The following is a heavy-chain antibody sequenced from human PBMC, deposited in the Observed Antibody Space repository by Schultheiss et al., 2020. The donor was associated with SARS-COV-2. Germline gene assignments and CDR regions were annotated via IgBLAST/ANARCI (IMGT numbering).Heavy chain of an antibody. CDR1: GGSFSGYY. D-gene: IGHD2-2*01. CDR3: ARGVDCSSTSCSQGYYYYYYMDV. V-gene: IGHV4-59*01. J-gene: IGHJ6*03. CDR2: IYYSGGT. Sequence: SETLSLTCAVYGGSFSGYYWSWIRQPPGKGLEWIGYIYYSGGTNYNPSLKSRVTISVDTSKNQFSLKLCSVTAADTAVYYCARGVDCSSTSCSQGYYYYYYMDVWGKGTTVTVSS.